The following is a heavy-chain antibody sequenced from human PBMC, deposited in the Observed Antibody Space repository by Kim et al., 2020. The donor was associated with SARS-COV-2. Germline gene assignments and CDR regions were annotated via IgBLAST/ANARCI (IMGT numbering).Heavy chain of an antibody. CDR3: ARHHWPGGYADY. J-gene: IGHJ4*02. Sequence: SETLSLTCTVSGGSISSSSYYWGWIRQPPGKGLEWIGSIYDSGSTYYNPSLKSRVTISVDTSKNQFSLKLSSVTAADTAVYYCARHHWPGGYADYWGQGTLVTVSS. V-gene: IGHV4-39*01. D-gene: IGHD5-12*01. CDR2: IYDSGST. CDR1: GGSISSSSYY.